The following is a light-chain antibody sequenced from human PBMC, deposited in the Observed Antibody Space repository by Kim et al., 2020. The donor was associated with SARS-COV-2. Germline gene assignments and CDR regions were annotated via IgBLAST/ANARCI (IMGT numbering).Light chain of an antibody. J-gene: IGKJ2*01. V-gene: IGKV1-39*01. Sequence: DIQMTQSPSSLSASVGDRDTITCRASQNIGRYLNWYQQKPGKAPKLLIYTAASLQSGVPSRFSGSRSGTDFTLTISSLQPEDFAAYYCQQGYNTPYTFGQGTKLEI. CDR3: QQGYNTPYT. CDR1: QNIGRY. CDR2: TAA.